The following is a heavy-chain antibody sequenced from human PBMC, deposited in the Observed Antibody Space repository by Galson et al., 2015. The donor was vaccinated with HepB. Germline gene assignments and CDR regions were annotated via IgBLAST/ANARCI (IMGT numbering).Heavy chain of an antibody. CDR1: GYTFTGNY. Sequence: SVKVSCKASGYTFTGNYIHWVRQAPGQGLEWMGWINPNSGDTNYAQKFQGWVIMTRDTSISTAYMQLSRVKSDDTAVYFCARGVRNWNYDQGWLDPWGQGTLVTVSS. D-gene: IGHD1-7*01. V-gene: IGHV1-2*04. J-gene: IGHJ5*02. CDR2: INPNSGDT. CDR3: ARGVRNWNYDQGWLDP.